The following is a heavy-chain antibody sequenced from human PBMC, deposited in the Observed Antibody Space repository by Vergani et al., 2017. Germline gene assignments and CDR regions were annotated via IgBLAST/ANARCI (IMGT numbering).Heavy chain of an antibody. D-gene: IGHD5-18*01. Sequence: QVQLVQSGAAVKKPGSSVKVSCKASGLTFSSYTIICVRQAPGQALEWMGRIIHILGIANYAQKFQGRVTITADKSTSTAYMELSSLRSEDTAVYYCARDQEDTAMVRKVAYYYYGMDVWGQGTTVTVSS. CDR2: IIHILGIA. CDR1: GLTFSSYT. CDR3: ARDQEDTAMVRKVAYYYYGMDV. J-gene: IGHJ6*02. V-gene: IGHV1-69*08.